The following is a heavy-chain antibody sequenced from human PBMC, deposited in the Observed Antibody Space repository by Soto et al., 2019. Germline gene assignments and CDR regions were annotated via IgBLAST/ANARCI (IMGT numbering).Heavy chain of an antibody. CDR1: GGSFSGYY. CDR2: INHSGST. CDR3: ARVLAVAGRSWFDP. V-gene: IGHV4-34*01. D-gene: IGHD6-19*01. Sequence: SETLSLTCAVYGGSFSGYYWSWIRQPPGKGLEWIGEINHSGSTNYNPSLKSRVTISVDTSKNQFSLKLSSVTAADTAVYYCARVLAVAGRSWFDPWDQGTLVTVSS. J-gene: IGHJ5*02.